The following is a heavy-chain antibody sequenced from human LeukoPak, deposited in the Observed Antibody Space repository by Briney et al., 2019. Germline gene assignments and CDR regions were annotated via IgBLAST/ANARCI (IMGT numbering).Heavy chain of an antibody. CDR1: GYTLTGFY. V-gene: IGHV1-2*02. J-gene: IGHJ4*02. D-gene: IGHD2-8*01. Sequence: GASVKVSCKASGYTLTGFYIHWVRQAPGQGLEWMGWINPNTGGTNCAQKFQGRVTMTRDTSINTAYMELSRLRSDDTAVYYCARSYEKDYWGQGTLVTVSS. CDR2: INPNTGGT. CDR3: ARSYEKDY.